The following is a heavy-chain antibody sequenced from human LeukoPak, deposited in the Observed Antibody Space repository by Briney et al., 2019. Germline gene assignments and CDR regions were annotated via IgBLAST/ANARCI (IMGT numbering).Heavy chain of an antibody. J-gene: IGHJ6*03. Sequence: GASVKVSCKASGYTFTSYDINWVRQATGQGLEWMGWMNPNRGNTGYAQKFQGRVTITRNTSISTAYMELSSLRSEDTAVYYCARGDRGYYYYYMDVWGKGTTVTVSS. CDR1: GYTFTSYD. CDR3: ARGDRGYYYYYMDV. CDR2: MNPNRGNT. D-gene: IGHD3-16*02. V-gene: IGHV1-8*03.